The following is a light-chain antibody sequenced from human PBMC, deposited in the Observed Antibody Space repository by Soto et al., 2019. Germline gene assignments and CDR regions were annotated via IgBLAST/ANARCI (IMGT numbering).Light chain of an antibody. V-gene: IGKV1-5*01. J-gene: IGKJ1*01. CDR3: QQYNSLWT. Sequence: DIQMTQSPSTLSASVGDRVTITCRASQSISSWLAWYQQKPGKVPKLLIYDASSLESGVPSTFSGSGSGTEFTLTISSLQTDDFATYYCQQYNSLWTFGQGTKVEIK. CDR2: DAS. CDR1: QSISSW.